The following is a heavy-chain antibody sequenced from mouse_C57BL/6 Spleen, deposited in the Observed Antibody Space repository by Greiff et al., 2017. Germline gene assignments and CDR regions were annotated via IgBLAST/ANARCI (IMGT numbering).Heavy chain of an antibody. Sequence: EVQLQQSGAELVRPGASVKLSCTASGFNIKDYYMHWVKQRPEQGLEWIGRIDPEDGDTEYAPKFQGKATMTADTSSNTAYLQLSSLTSEDTAVYYCTTPSYYGSSYPSYWGQGTLVTVSA. CDR1: GFNIKDYY. D-gene: IGHD1-1*01. CDR2: IDPEDGDT. V-gene: IGHV14-1*01. J-gene: IGHJ3*01. CDR3: TTPSYYGSSYPSY.